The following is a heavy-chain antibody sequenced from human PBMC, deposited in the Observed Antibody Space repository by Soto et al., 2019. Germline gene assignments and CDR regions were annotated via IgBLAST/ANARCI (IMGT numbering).Heavy chain of an antibody. V-gene: IGHV1-46*01. J-gene: IGHJ1*01. CDR2: SSPSSGST. Sequence: VKVSCKASGYTFTSYYMHWVQQPHGQGREWMGISSPSSGSTRYAQQVQGRVTMTRDSSTRTVYMERSSVTAAETAVYYCVRLGVMGVRTSNYFCEY. CDR1: GYTFTSYY. D-gene: IGHD1-26*01. CDR3: VRLGVMGVRTSNYFCEY.